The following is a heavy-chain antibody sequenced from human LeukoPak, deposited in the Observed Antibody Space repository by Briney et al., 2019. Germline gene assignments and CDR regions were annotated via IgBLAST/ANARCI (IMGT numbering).Heavy chain of an antibody. CDR3: ARRYFDS. Sequence: GGSLRLSCAASGFTFSDYWMHWVRQAPGKGLEWVANIKQDGSTKYYVDSVKGRFTISRDNAKNSLYLQMNSLRAEDTAVYYCARRYFDSWGQGTLVTVSS. CDR2: IKQDGSTK. CDR1: GFTFSDYW. J-gene: IGHJ4*02. V-gene: IGHV3-7*03.